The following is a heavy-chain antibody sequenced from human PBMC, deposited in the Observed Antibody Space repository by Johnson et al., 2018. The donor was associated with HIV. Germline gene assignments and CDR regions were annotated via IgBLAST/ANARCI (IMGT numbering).Heavy chain of an antibody. Sequence: VQLVESGGGVVRPGRSLRLSCAACEFTFSRFAMHWVRQAPGKGLEWVAVISYDGNNKYYTDSVKGRFTISRDNSKNTLYLQMNSLRAEDTAVYYCARGFDAFDIWGQGTMVTVSS. CDR3: ARGFDAFDI. V-gene: IGHV3-30*14. CDR1: EFTFSRFA. J-gene: IGHJ3*02. CDR2: ISYDGNNK.